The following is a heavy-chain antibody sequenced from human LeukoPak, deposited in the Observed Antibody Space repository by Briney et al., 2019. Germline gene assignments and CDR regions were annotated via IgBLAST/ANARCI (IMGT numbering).Heavy chain of an antibody. V-gene: IGHV3-7*01. J-gene: IGHJ4*02. Sequence: GGSLRLSCAASGFTFSSYAMSWVRQAPGKGLEWVANIKQDGSEKYYVDSVKGRFTISRDNAKNSLYLQMNSLRAEDTAVYYCARDTDYGDFDWGQGILVTASS. CDR2: IKQDGSEK. D-gene: IGHD4-17*01. CDR3: ARDTDYGDFD. CDR1: GFTFSSYA.